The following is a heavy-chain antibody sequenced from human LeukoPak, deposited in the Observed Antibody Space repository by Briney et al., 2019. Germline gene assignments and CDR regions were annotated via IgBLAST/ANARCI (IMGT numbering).Heavy chain of an antibody. Sequence: GGSLRLSCTASGFTFGDYAMSWFRQAPGKGLEWVGFIRSKAYGGTTEYAASVKGRFTISRDDSKSIAYLQMNSLKTEDTAVYYCTRGNRGGDCRQDYWGQGTLVTVSS. CDR2: IRSKAYGGTT. CDR3: TRGNRGGDCRQDY. CDR1: GFTFGDYA. J-gene: IGHJ4*02. V-gene: IGHV3-49*03. D-gene: IGHD2-21*02.